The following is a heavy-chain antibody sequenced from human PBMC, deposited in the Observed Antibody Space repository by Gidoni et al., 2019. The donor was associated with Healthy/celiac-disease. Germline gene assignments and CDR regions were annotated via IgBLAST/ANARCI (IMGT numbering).Heavy chain of an antibody. CDR3: ARGEIAVAGHLNWFDP. CDR2: INHRGST. CDR1: GGSFSGYY. V-gene: IGHV4-34*01. Sequence: QVQLQQWGAGLLKPSETLSLTCAVYGGSFSGYYWSWIRQPPGKGLEWIGEINHRGSTNYNPSLKSRVTISVGTSKNQFSLKLSSVTAADTAVYYCARGEIAVAGHLNWFDPWGQGTLVTVSS. J-gene: IGHJ5*02. D-gene: IGHD6-19*01.